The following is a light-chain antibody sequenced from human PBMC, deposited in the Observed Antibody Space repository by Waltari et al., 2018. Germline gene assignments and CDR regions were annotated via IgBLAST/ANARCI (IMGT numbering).Light chain of an antibody. CDR1: SSDVGNYKV. J-gene: IGLJ2*01. V-gene: IGLV2-23*01. CDR2: EGT. CDR3: RSYAANSPAVL. Sequence: QSALTQPASVSGSPGPSITISCTGSSSDVGNYKVVSWYQPHPGKAPKLIIDEGTQLPSAVSNRFSASTAATAASLTIPGRQAEDEADYYCRSYAANSPAVLFGGGTKLTCL.